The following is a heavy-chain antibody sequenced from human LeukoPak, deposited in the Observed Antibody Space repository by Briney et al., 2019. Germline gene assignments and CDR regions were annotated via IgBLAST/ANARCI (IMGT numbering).Heavy chain of an antibody. V-gene: IGHV4-4*02. Sequence: SGTLSLTCAVSGGSISSSNWWSWVRQPPGKGLEWIGEIYHSGSTNYNPSLKSRVTISVDKSKNQFSLKLSSVTAADTAVYYCARDSGRYCSGGSCYRYYYMDVWGKGTTVTVSS. CDR3: ARDSGRYCSGGSCYRYYYMDV. CDR2: IYHSGST. CDR1: GGSISSSNW. D-gene: IGHD2-15*01. J-gene: IGHJ6*03.